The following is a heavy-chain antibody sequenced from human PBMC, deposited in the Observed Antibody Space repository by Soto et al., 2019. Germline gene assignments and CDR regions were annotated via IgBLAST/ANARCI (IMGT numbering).Heavy chain of an antibody. Sequence: QVQLVQSGAEVKKPGASVKVSCKASGYTFTGYYMHWVRQAPGQGLEWMGWINPNSGGTNYAQKFQGRVTMTSDTAISTAYRELSRLRSDDTAVYYCARGGRNLSRGYSYGYFDYWGQGTLVTVSS. CDR1: GYTFTGYY. CDR2: INPNSGGT. CDR3: ARGGRNLSRGYSYGYFDY. D-gene: IGHD5-18*01. J-gene: IGHJ4*02. V-gene: IGHV1-2*02.